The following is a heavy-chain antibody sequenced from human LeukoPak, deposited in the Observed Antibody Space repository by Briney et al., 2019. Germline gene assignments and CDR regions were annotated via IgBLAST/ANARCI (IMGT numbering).Heavy chain of an antibody. CDR2: ISGSGGST. J-gene: IGHJ6*03. CDR3: AKTVVINYYYYMDV. D-gene: IGHD4-23*01. CDR1: GITFSNYA. Sequence: PGGSLRLSCAASGITFSNYAMNWVRQAPGKGLEWVSGISGSGGSTHYADSVMGRFTISRDNSKNTLYLQMNSLRAEDTAVYYCAKTVVINYYYYMDVWGKGATVTVSS. V-gene: IGHV3-23*01.